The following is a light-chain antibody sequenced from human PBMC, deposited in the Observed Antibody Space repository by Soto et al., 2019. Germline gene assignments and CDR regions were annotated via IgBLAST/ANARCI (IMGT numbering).Light chain of an antibody. CDR1: ESVSNN. CDR2: GAS. Sequence: EIVMTQSPATLSVSPGERATLSCRASESVSNNVAWYQQKRGQAPRLLIYGASTRATGIPARFSGSGSGTEFTLTVSSLQSEDFAVYHCQQYSDWPWTFGQGTKVEIK. CDR3: QQYSDWPWT. J-gene: IGKJ1*01. V-gene: IGKV3-15*01.